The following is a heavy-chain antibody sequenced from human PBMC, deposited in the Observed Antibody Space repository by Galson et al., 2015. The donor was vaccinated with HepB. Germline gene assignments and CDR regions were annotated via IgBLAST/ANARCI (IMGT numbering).Heavy chain of an antibody. V-gene: IGHV3-23*01. Sequence: SLRLSCAASGFTFSSYAMSWVRQAPGKGLEWVSAISGSGGSTYYADSVKGRFTISRDNSKNTLYLQMNSLRAEDTAVYYCAKDRKASGYSSGWYGYWGQGTLVTVSS. J-gene: IGHJ4*02. CDR1: GFTFSSYA. D-gene: IGHD6-19*01. CDR2: ISGSGGST. CDR3: AKDRKASGYSSGWYGY.